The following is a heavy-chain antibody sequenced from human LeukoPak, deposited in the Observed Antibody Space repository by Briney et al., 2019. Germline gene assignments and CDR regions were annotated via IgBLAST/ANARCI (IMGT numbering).Heavy chain of an antibody. J-gene: IGHJ4*02. V-gene: IGHV3-30-3*01. CDR2: ISYDGSNK. CDR3: ARDPDSLPPDY. D-gene: IGHD5/OR15-5a*01. Sequence: PGGSLRLSCAASGFTFSSYAMHWVRQAPGKGLEWVAVISYDGSNKYYADSVKGRFTISRDNSKNTLYLQMNSLRAEDTAVYYCARDPDSLPPDYWGQGTLVTVSS. CDR1: GFTFSSYA.